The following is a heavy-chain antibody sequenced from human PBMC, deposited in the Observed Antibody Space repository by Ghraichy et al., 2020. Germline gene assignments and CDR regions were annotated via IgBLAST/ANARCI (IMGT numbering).Heavy chain of an antibody. CDR1: GGTFSSYA. CDR3: AKLGYCSGGSCPYYYYYMDV. D-gene: IGHD2-15*01. J-gene: IGHJ6*03. Sequence: SVKVSCKASGGTFSSYAISWVRQAPGQGLEWMGGIIPIFGTANYAQKFQGRVTITADESTSTAYMELSSLRSEDTAMYYCAKLGYCSGGSCPYYYYYMDVWGKGTTVTVSS. V-gene: IGHV1-69*13. CDR2: IIPIFGTA.